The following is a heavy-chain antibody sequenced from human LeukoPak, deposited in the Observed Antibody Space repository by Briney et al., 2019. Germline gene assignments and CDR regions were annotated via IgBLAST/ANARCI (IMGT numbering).Heavy chain of an antibody. Sequence: SETLSLTCSVSGGSISSYYWSWIRQPPGKGLEWIGYIYYSGSTNYNPSLKSRVTISVDTSKNQFSLKLSSVTAADTAVYYCARCGSSAYYYYMDVWGKGTTVTVSS. CDR1: GGSISSYY. D-gene: IGHD6-6*01. CDR3: ARCGSSAYYYYMDV. CDR2: IYYSGST. V-gene: IGHV4-59*01. J-gene: IGHJ6*03.